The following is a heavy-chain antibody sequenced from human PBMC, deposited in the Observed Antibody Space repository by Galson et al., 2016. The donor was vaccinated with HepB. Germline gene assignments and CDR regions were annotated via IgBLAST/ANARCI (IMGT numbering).Heavy chain of an antibody. D-gene: IGHD3-3*01. CDR3: GYRAFFYHVGSTNFYTVFDF. CDR2: IYWDDEK. Sequence: PALVKPTQTLTLTCTFSGFSLSDNGVGVGWIRQPPGKALEWLALIYWDDEKRYRPSLQSRITITKNTAKNQVVLTMANMHPVDTATYYCGYRAFFYHVGSTNFYTVFDFWGRGALVTVSS. V-gene: IGHV2-5*02. CDR1: GFSLSDNGVG. J-gene: IGHJ4*02.